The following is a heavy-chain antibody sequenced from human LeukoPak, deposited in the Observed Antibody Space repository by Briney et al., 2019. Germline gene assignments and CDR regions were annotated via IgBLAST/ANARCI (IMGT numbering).Heavy chain of an antibody. D-gene: IGHD2-21*01. CDR1: GFTFSSYE. J-gene: IGHJ3*02. Sequence: GGSLRLSCAASGFTFSSYEMNWVRQAPGKGLEWVSAISGSGGSTYYADSVKGRFTISRDNSKNTLYLQMNSLRAEDTAVYYCAKGVVEMDFDIWGQGTMVTVSS. V-gene: IGHV3-23*01. CDR3: AKGVVEMDFDI. CDR2: ISGSGGST.